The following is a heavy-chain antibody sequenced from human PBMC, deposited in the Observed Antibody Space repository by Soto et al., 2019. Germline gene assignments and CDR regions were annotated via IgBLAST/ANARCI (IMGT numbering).Heavy chain of an antibody. D-gene: IGHD3-16*02. Sequence: GGSLRLSCAASGFTFSSYAMHWVRQAPGKGLEYVSAISSNGGSTYYANSVKGRFTISRDNSKNTVYLQMNSLRADDMAVYYCARDQGFLSFWGLGTLVTVSS. CDR3: ARDQGFLSF. CDR2: ISSNGGST. CDR1: GFTFSSYA. V-gene: IGHV3-64*01. J-gene: IGHJ4*02.